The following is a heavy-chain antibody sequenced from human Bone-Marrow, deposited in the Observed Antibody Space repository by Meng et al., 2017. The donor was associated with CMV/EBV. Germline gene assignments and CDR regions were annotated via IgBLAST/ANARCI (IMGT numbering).Heavy chain of an antibody. D-gene: IGHD6-13*01. CDR3: ARLAWGVRAAEYRDY. Sequence: GESLKISCKGSGYSFTSYWIGWVRQMPGKGLEWMGIIYPGDSDTRYSPSFQGQVTISYDKSITTAYLQWSSLKASDTAMYYCARLAWGVRAAEYRDYWGQGTLVTVSS. V-gene: IGHV5-51*01. J-gene: IGHJ4*02. CDR1: GYSFTSYW. CDR2: IYPGDSDT.